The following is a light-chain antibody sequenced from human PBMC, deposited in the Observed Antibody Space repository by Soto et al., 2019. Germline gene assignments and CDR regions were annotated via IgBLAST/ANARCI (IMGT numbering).Light chain of an antibody. CDR2: DAS. Sequence: DIQMTQSPSTLSGSVGDRVTITCRASQSITTWLAWYQQKPGTAVKVLIYDASTLGSGVPSRFSGSGSGAEFTLTISSLQPEDFATYYCQQLDSYPLTFGGGTKVDIK. V-gene: IGKV1-5*01. J-gene: IGKJ4*01. CDR1: QSITTW. CDR3: QQLDSYPLT.